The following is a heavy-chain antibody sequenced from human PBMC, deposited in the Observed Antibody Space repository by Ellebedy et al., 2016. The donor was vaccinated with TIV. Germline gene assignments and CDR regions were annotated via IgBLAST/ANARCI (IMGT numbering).Heavy chain of an antibody. V-gene: IGHV3-33*03. D-gene: IGHD3-3*01. Sequence: PGGSLRLSCAASGFILSAYGMHWVRQAPGKGLEWVAITWFDGTNQYYADSVKGRFTISRENAKNALFLQMDGLRVDDSAVYYCVGFGVFNLWGQGALVTVSS. CDR3: VGFGVFNL. CDR2: TWFDGTNQ. CDR1: GFILSAYG. J-gene: IGHJ5*02.